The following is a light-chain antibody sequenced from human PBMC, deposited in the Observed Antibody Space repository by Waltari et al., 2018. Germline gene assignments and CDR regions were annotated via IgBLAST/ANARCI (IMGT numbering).Light chain of an antibody. CDR1: QNIDKS. Sequence: DIQMTQSPSSLSASVGDRVTITCRASQNIDKSLNWYQQKPGKAPNLLIYAASSLQTGVPSRFSGIGSGTDFTLTITSLQPEDFATYYCQQSYSILRTFGQGTKLGI. CDR3: QQSYSILRT. V-gene: IGKV1-39*01. J-gene: IGKJ1*01. CDR2: AAS.